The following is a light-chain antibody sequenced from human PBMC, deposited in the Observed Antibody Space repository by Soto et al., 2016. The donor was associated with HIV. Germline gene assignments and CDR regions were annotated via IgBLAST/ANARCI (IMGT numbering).Light chain of an antibody. CDR3: VQGTHWPPYT. CDR1: QSLVHSDGNTY. Sequence: DVVMTQSPLSLPVTLGQPASISCRSSQSLVHSDGNTYLIWFQQRPGHSPRRLIYKASNRDSRVPDRFSGSGSGTDFTLTISRVEAEDVGVYYCVQGTHWPPYTFGQGTKLEIE. CDR2: KAS. V-gene: IGKV2-30*02. J-gene: IGKJ2*01.